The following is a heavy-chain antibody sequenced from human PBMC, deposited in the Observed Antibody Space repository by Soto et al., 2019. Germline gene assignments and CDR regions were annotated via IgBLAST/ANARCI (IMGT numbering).Heavy chain of an antibody. J-gene: IGHJ4*02. CDR2: IYYSGST. Sequence: QVQLQESGPGLVKPSQTLSLTCTVSGGSISSGGYYWSWIRQHPGKGLEWIGYIYYSGSTYYNPSLKTRVTISVDTSTTQYSLKLSSVPAADTAVYYWARGGIAAAAPPDYWGQGTLVTVSS. CDR1: GGSISSGGYY. V-gene: IGHV4-31*03. D-gene: IGHD6-13*01. CDR3: ARGGIAAAAPPDY.